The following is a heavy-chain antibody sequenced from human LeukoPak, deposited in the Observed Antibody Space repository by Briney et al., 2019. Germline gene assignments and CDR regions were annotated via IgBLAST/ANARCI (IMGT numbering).Heavy chain of an antibody. D-gene: IGHD3-16*01. J-gene: IGHJ4*02. CDR3: AGGYYFGS. Sequence: SETLSLTCTVSGTSISSHYWTWVRQPPGKGLEWIACVSYSGTTNYNPSLESRVTMSVDTSKNQFSLQLSSVTAADTALYFCAGGYYFGSWGQGTLVTVSS. V-gene: IGHV4-59*11. CDR1: GTSISSHY. CDR2: VSYSGTT.